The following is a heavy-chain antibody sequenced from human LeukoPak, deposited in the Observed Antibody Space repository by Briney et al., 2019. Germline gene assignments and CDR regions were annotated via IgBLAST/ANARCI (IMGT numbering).Heavy chain of an antibody. V-gene: IGHV3-66*03. J-gene: IGHJ4*02. Sequence: QPGGSLTLSCTASEFTVCRNYMLWVRQAPGKGLEWVSFIFSYGDKHYPDSVKGRINISRDPSKNPVSLQMNSLRVEDTGMYYCTRDQMNYWGQGTLVTVSS. CDR3: TRDQMNY. CDR2: IFSYGDK. CDR1: EFTVCRNY. D-gene: IGHD5-24*01.